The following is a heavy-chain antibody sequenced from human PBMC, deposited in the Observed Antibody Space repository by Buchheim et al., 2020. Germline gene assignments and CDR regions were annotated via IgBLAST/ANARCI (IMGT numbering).Heavy chain of an antibody. D-gene: IGHD3-10*01. CDR1: GFTFSSYW. V-gene: IGHV3-74*01. J-gene: IGHJ4*02. CDR2: INSDGSST. Sequence: EVQLVESGGGLVQPGGSLRLSCAASGFTFSSYWMHWVRQAPGKGLVWVSRINSDGSSTSYADSVKGRFTISRDNAKNTLYLQMNSLRAEDTAVYYCARASMVRGVIITDEYYFDYWGQGTL. CDR3: ARASMVRGVIITDEYYFDY.